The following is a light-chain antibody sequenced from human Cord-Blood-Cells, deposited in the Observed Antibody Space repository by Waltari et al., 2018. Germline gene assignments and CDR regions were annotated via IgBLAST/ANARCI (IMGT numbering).Light chain of an antibody. CDR1: PSISSY. CDR3: QQSYSTPIT. CDR2: AAS. J-gene: IGKJ5*01. Sequence: DIQMTQSPSSLSASVGARVTITCRASPSISSYLNWYQQKPGKAPKLLIYAASSLQSGVPSRFSGSGSGTDFTLTISSLQPEDFATYYCQQSYSTPITFGQGTRLEIK. V-gene: IGKV1-39*01.